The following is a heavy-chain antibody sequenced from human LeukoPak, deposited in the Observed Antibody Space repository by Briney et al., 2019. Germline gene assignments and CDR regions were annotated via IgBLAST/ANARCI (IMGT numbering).Heavy chain of an antibody. V-gene: IGHV4-61*01. Sequence: KPSETLSLTCTVSGGSVSSGSYYWSWIRQPPGKGLEWIVYIYYSGSTNYNPSLKSRGTISVDTSKNQFSLKLSSVTAADTAVYYCARDRVAAASLDYWGQGTLVTVSS. D-gene: IGHD6-13*01. CDR3: ARDRVAAASLDY. CDR1: GGSVSSGSYY. CDR2: IYYSGST. J-gene: IGHJ4*02.